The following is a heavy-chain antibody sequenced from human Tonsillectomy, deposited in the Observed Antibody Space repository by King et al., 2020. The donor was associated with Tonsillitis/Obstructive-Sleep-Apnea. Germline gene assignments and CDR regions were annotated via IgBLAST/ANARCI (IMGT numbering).Heavy chain of an antibody. CDR3: VRHPNAGHYDYFYYIAV. CDR2: IYYNEDT. J-gene: IGHJ6*03. V-gene: IGHV4-39*01. CDR1: GVSISSRTYS. Sequence: LQLQESGPGLVKPSETLSLSCTVSGVSISSRTYSWGWIRQSPGRGLEWIGIIYYNEDTYYNPPLKSRVTVSVDTSKNQFSLRLSSVTAADTAVYYCVRHPNAGHYDYFYYIAVWGKGTTVTVSS.